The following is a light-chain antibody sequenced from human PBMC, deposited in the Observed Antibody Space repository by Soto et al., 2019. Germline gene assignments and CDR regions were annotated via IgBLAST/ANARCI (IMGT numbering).Light chain of an antibody. V-gene: IGLV4-69*01. CDR1: SGHSSYA. CDR2: LNSDGSH. J-gene: IGLJ2*01. CDR3: LTWGTGIQV. Sequence: QSVLTQSPSASASLGASIKLTCTLSSGHSSYAIAWHQQQPEKGPRYLMKLNSDGSHSKGDGIPDRFSGSSSGAERYLTISSLQSEDEADYYCLTWGTGIQVFFGGPKLTVL.